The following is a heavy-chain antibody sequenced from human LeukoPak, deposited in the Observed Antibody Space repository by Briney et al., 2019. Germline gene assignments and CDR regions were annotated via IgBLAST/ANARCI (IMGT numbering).Heavy chain of an antibody. CDR1: GGSIGSYY. D-gene: IGHD3-22*01. V-gene: IGHV4-59*01. CDR3: ARVSPNANYYDSLDAFDI. Sequence: SETLSLTCTVSGGSIGSYYWSWIRQPPGKGLEWIGYIYYSGSTNYNPSLKSRVTISVDTSKNQFSLKLSSVTAADTAVYYCARVSPNANYYDSLDAFDIWGQGTMVTVSS. CDR2: IYYSGST. J-gene: IGHJ3*02.